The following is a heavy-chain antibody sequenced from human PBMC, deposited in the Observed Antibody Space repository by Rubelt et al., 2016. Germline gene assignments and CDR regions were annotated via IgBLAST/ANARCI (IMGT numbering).Heavy chain of an antibody. CDR2: ISGSGGST. J-gene: IGHJ1*01. V-gene: IGHV3-23*01. CDR1: GFTFSSYA. Sequence: EVQLLESGGGLVQPGGSLRLSCAASGFTFSSYAMSWVRQAPGKGLEWVSAISGSGGSTYYADSVKARVTSSRCNAENARCDQVNRRWTDETAVYYCAKDAGPLPYSSSWAEYFQHWGQGTLVTVSS. D-gene: IGHD6-13*01. CDR3: AKDAGPLPYSSSWAEYFQH.